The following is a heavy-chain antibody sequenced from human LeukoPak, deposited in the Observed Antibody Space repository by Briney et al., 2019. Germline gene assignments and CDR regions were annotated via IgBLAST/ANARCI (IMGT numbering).Heavy chain of an antibody. D-gene: IGHD1-26*01. V-gene: IGHV3-48*01. J-gene: IGHJ4*02. CDR1: GFTFSSYE. CDR2: ISSSSSTI. Sequence: GGSLRLSCAASGFTFSSYEINWVRQAPGKGLEWVSYISSSSSTIYYADSVKGRFTISRDNAKTSLYLQMNSLRAEDTAVYYCARVLVGVPDYWGQGTLVTVSS. CDR3: ARVLVGVPDY.